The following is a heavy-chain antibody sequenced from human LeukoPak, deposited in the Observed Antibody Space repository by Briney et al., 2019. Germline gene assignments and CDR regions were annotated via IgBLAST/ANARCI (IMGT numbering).Heavy chain of an antibody. CDR2: INHSGST. CDR1: GGSFSGYY. J-gene: IGHJ5*02. V-gene: IGHV4-34*01. D-gene: IGHD3-22*01. Sequence: SETLSLTCAVYGGSFSGYYWSWIRQPPGKGLEWIGEINHSGSTNYNPSLKSRVTIPVDTSKNQFSLKLSSVTAADTAVYYCARVVVMDWFDPWGQGTLVTVSS. CDR3: ARVVVMDWFDP.